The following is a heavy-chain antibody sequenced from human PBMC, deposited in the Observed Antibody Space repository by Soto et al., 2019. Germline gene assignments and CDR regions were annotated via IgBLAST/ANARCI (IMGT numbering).Heavy chain of an antibody. V-gene: IGHV3-23*01. D-gene: IGHD3-22*01. J-gene: IGHJ3*02. Sequence: PGGSLRLSCVASGFTFGSYAMSWVRQAPGKGLEWVSGISNSGGSTYYADSVKGRFTISRDNSKNTLYLQMNSLRAEDTALYYCAKDRRYYDNIDIWRQGTMVTVS. CDR2: ISNSGGST. CDR3: AKDRRYYDNIDI. CDR1: GFTFGSYA.